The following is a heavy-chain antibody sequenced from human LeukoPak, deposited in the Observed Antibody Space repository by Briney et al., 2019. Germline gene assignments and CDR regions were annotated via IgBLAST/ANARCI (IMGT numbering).Heavy chain of an antibody. Sequence: GESLKISCKASVFSFTSYWIGWVRQMPGKGLEWMGIIYPGDSDTRYSPSFQGQVTISADKSISTAYLQWSSLEASDTAMYYCARRDYDILTGYSQAYYFDYWGQGTLVTVSS. CDR3: ARRDYDILTGYSQAYYFDY. J-gene: IGHJ4*02. CDR2: IYPGDSDT. V-gene: IGHV5-51*01. D-gene: IGHD3-9*01. CDR1: VFSFTSYW.